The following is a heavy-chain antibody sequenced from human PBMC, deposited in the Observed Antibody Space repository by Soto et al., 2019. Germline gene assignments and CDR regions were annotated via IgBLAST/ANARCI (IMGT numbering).Heavy chain of an antibody. CDR1: GGSISTSIYY. J-gene: IGHJ4*02. Sequence: SETLSLTCTVSGGSISTSIYYWGWIRQPPGKGLEWIGTIHYSWNTYYSPSLKSRITMSVDTSKNQFSLRLSSVTAADTAVYYCMLGSGWKDFDYWGQGTLVTVSS. D-gene: IGHD3-22*01. V-gene: IGHV4-39*01. CDR3: MLGSGWKDFDY. CDR2: IHYSWNT.